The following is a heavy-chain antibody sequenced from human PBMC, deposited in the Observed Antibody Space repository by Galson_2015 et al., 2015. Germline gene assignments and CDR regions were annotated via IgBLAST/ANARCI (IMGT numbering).Heavy chain of an antibody. D-gene: IGHD3-3*01. V-gene: IGHV1-3*01. Sequence: SVKVSCKASGYTFTSYAMHWVRQAPGQRLEWMGWINAGNGNTKYSQKFQGRVTITRDTSASTAYMELSSLGSEDTAVYYCARGKDFWSGYYVLDYWGQGTLVTVSS. CDR1: GYTFTSYA. CDR2: INAGNGNT. CDR3: ARGKDFWSGYYVLDY. J-gene: IGHJ4*02.